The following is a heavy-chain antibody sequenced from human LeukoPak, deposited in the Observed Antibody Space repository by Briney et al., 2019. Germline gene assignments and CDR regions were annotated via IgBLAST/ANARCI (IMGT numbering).Heavy chain of an antibody. V-gene: IGHV4-4*07. CDR3: ARDQGAYSPFDF. CDR1: GGSTSSNF. D-gene: IGHD4/OR15-4a*01. J-gene: IGHJ4*02. CDR2: IYISGST. Sequence: SETLSLTCTVSGGSTSSNFWSWIRQPAGKGLEWVGHIYISGSTSFNPSLKSRVTMSVDTSKNQFSLKLSSVTAADTAVYYCARDQGAYSPFDFWGQGTLVTVSS.